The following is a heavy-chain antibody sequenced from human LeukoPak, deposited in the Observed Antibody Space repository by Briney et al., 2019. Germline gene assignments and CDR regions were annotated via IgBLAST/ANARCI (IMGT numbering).Heavy chain of an antibody. V-gene: IGHV3-23*01. CDR2: ISGSGGST. D-gene: IGHD3-22*01. CDR3: AGNYYDSSGYPSLPDY. J-gene: IGHJ4*02. CDR1: KFTFSSYA. Sequence: GGSLRLSCAASKFTFSSYAMSWVRQAPGKGLEWVSAISGSGGSTYYADSVKGRFTISRDNSKNTLYLQMNSLRAEDTAVYYCAGNYYDSSGYPSLPDYWGQGTLVTVSS.